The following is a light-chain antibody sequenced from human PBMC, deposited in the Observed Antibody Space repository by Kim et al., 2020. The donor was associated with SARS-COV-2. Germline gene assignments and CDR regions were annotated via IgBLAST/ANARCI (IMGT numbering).Light chain of an antibody. CDR1: NIGSKS. CDR3: QVWDSSSDHVV. V-gene: IGLV3-21*04. J-gene: IGLJ2*01. CDR2: YDS. Sequence: APGKTARITWGGNNIGSKSVHWYQQKPGQAPVLVIYYDSDRPSGIPERFSGSNSGNTATLTISRVEAGDEAYYYCQVWDSSSDHVVFGGGTQLTVL.